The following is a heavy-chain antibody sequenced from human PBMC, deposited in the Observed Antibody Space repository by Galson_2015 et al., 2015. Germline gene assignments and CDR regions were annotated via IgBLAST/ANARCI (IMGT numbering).Heavy chain of an antibody. CDR1: GGSISSYY. CDR2: IYHSGST. Sequence: SETLSLTCTVSGGSISSYYWSWIRQPPGKGLEWIGYIYHSGSTNYNPSLKSRVTISVDTSKNQFSLKLSSVTAADTAVYYCARGAGYYDSSGYYFFNFDYWGQGTLVTVSS. V-gene: IGHV4-59*01. D-gene: IGHD3-22*01. CDR3: ARGAGYYDSSGYYFFNFDY. J-gene: IGHJ4*02.